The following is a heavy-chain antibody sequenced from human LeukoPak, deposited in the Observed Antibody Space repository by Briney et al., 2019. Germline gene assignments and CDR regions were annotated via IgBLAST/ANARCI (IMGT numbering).Heavy chain of an antibody. CDR3: AKQADIVVVPAAVGGPFDY. V-gene: IGHV3-30*02. CDR2: IRYDGSNK. J-gene: IGHJ4*02. Sequence: AGSLRLPCAASGFTFSSYGMHWVRQAPAKGREGVAFIRYDGSNKYYADSVKGRFTISRDNSKNTLYLQMNSLRAEDTAVYYCAKQADIVVVPAAVGGPFDYWGQRTLVTVSS. CDR1: GFTFSSYG. D-gene: IGHD2-2*01.